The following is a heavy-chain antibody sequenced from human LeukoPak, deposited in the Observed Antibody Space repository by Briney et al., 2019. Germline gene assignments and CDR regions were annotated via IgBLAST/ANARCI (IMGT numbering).Heavy chain of an antibody. V-gene: IGHV4-34*01. D-gene: IGHD2-2*01. CDR2: IHHSGST. CDR3: ARAGGVPAAYFDF. Sequence: PSETLSLTCAVYGGSFSGYYWSWIRQPPGKGLEWIGEIHHSGSTNYNPSLKSRVSISVDTSKNQFSLKLSSVTAADTAVYYCARAGGVPAAYFDFWGQGTLATVSS. J-gene: IGHJ4*02. CDR1: GGSFSGYY.